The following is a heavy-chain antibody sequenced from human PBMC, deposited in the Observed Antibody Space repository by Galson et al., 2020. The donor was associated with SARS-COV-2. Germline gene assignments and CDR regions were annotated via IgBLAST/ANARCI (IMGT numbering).Heavy chain of an antibody. CDR3: ASARSIAARHLGY. CDR2: INHSGST. D-gene: IGHD6-6*01. Sequence: SETLSLTCAVYGGSFSGYYWSWIRQPPGKGLEWIGEINHSGSTNYNPSLKSRVTISVDTSKNQFSLKLSSVTAADTAVYYCASARSIAARHLGYWGQGTLVTVSS. CDR1: GGSFSGYY. V-gene: IGHV4-34*01. J-gene: IGHJ4*02.